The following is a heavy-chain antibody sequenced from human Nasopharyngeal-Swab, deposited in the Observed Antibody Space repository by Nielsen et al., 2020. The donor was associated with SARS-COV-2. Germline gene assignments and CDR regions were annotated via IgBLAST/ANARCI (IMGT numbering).Heavy chain of an antibody. Sequence: ESLKIPCAASGFTFSSYAMSWVRQASGKGLEWVSAISGSGGSTYYADSVKGRFTISRDNSKNTLYLQMNSLRAGDTAVYYCAKDDPGFTPDYSNYGVWGQGTLVTVSS. D-gene: IGHD4-11*01. CDR3: AKDDPGFTPDYSNYGV. V-gene: IGHV3-23*01. CDR2: ISGSGGST. J-gene: IGHJ4*02. CDR1: GFTFSSYA.